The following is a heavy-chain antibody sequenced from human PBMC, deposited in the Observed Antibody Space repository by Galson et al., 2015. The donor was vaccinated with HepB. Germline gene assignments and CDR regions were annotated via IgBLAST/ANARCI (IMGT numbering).Heavy chain of an antibody. Sequence: SVKVSCKASGYTFTSYGISWVRQAPGQGLEWMGWISAYNGNTNYAQKFQGRVTITRDTSASTAYMELSSLRSEDTAVYYCARDLYYYDSSGRYYYYGMDVWGQGTTVTVSS. J-gene: IGHJ6*02. CDR2: ISAYNGNT. V-gene: IGHV1-18*04. CDR1: GYTFTSYG. CDR3: ARDLYYYDSSGRYYYYGMDV. D-gene: IGHD3-22*01.